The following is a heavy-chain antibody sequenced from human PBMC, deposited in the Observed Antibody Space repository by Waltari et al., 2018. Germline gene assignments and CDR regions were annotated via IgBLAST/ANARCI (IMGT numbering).Heavy chain of an antibody. V-gene: IGHV1-18*01. CDR3: ARSWFDP. CDR2: IGAYNGNT. CDR1: GYTFTSNG. Sequence: QVQLVQSGAEVRKPGASVKVSCKDSGYTFTSNGISWGRKAPGQGLEWMGWIGAYNGNTNYAQKLQVRVTITRNTSMSTAYMELSSLRSEDTAVYYCARSWFDPWGQGTLVPVSS. J-gene: IGHJ5*02.